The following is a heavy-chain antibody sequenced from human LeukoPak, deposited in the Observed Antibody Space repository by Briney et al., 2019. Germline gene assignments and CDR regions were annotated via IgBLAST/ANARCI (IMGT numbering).Heavy chain of an antibody. CDR1: GFTFSDYG. Sequence: GRSLRLSCAASGFTFSDYGMHRVRQAPGKGLEWVALISYDGSNKYYADSVKGRFTISRDTSKNTLHLQMDSLRVEDTAMYYCARYYGSGSLDYWGQGTLVTVSS. J-gene: IGHJ4*02. CDR2: ISYDGSNK. V-gene: IGHV3-30*03. D-gene: IGHD3-10*01. CDR3: ARYYGSGSLDY.